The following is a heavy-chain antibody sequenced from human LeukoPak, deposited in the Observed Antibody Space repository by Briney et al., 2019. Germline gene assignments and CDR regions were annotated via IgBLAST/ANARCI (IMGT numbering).Heavy chain of an antibody. J-gene: IGHJ4*02. V-gene: IGHV3-48*04. CDR2: ISSSSSTI. CDR3: ARDFPFDC. Sequence: GGSLRLSCAASGFTFSSYSMNWVRQAPGKGLEWVSYISSSSSTIYYADSVKGRFTISRDNAKNSLYLQMNSLRAEDTAVYYCARDFPFDCWGQGTLVTVSS. CDR1: GFTFSSYS.